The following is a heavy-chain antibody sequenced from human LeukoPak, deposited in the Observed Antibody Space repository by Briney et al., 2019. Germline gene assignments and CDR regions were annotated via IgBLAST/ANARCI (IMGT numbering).Heavy chain of an antibody. D-gene: IGHD1-7*01. Sequence: ASVKVSCKASGYTFTGYYMHWVRQAPGQGLEWMGWISAYNGNTNYAQKLQGRVTMTTDTSTSTAYMELRSLRSDDTAVYYCARGSNWNYAPDDAFDIWGQGTMVTVSS. CDR1: GYTFTGYY. J-gene: IGHJ3*02. CDR3: ARGSNWNYAPDDAFDI. CDR2: ISAYNGNT. V-gene: IGHV1-18*04.